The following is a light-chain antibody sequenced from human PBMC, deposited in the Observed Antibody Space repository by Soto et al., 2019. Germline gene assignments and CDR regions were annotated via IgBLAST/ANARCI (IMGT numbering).Light chain of an antibody. Sequence: EIVMTQSTATLSVSPGERATLSCRASQSVSSNLAWYQQKPGQAPRLLIYGASTRATGIPARFSGSGSGTEFTFTISSLQSEDFAVFYCQQYDNWPITFGQGTRLEI. J-gene: IGKJ5*01. V-gene: IGKV3-15*01. CDR1: QSVSSN. CDR2: GAS. CDR3: QQYDNWPIT.